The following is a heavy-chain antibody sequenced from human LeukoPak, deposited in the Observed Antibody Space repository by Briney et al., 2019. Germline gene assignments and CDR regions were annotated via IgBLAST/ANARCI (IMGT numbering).Heavy chain of an antibody. CDR1: GGSISSSNW. Sequence: SGTLSLTCAVSGGSISSSNWWSWVRQPPGKGLEWIGEIYHSGSTNYNPSLKSRVTISVDKSKNQFSLKLSSVTAADTAVYYCARVGYSYGLPDYYMDVWGKGTTVTVSS. D-gene: IGHD5-18*01. J-gene: IGHJ6*03. CDR3: ARVGYSYGLPDYYMDV. CDR2: IYHSGST. V-gene: IGHV4-4*02.